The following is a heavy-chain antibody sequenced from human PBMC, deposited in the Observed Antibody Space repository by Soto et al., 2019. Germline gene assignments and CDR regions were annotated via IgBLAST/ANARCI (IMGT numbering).Heavy chain of an antibody. CDR3: GREGYCTNGVCTMAWFDP. V-gene: IGHV3-21*01. Sequence: GSLSLSCAASGFTFSNYSMNWVRQAPGKGLEWVSSISSSSSYIYYADSVKGRFTISRDNAKNSLYLQMNSLRAEDTAVYYCGREGYCTNGVCTMAWFDPWGQGTLVTVSS. J-gene: IGHJ5*02. D-gene: IGHD2-8*01. CDR2: ISSSSSYI. CDR1: GFTFSNYS.